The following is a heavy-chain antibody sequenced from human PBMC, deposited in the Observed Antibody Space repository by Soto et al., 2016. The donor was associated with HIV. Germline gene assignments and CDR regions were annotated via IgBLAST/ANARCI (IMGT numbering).Heavy chain of an antibody. CDR1: GFTFSIHA. Sequence: EVQLLDSGGGLVQPGGSLRLSCAASGFTFSIHAMTWVRQAPGKGLEWVSTISASGGDTYYADSVKGRFIISRDNSDKTLYLQMNSLRAVDTAIYYCARGLIVGAAGRFLGWGQGTLVTVSS. D-gene: IGHD1-26*01. V-gene: IGHV3-23*01. CDR3: ARGLIVGAAGRFLG. CDR2: ISASGGDT. J-gene: IGHJ4*02.